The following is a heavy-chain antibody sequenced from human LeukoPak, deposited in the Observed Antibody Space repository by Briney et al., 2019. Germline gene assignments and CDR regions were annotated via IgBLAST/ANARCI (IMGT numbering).Heavy chain of an antibody. J-gene: IGHJ3*02. D-gene: IGHD3-10*01. CDR2: INHSGST. CDR3: AKSNGYGLVDI. CDR1: GGSFSGYY. V-gene: IGHV4-34*01. Sequence: SETLSLTCAVYGGSFSGYYWSWIRQSPGKGLEWIGEINHSGSTNYNPSLKSRVTISVDTSKNQFSLKLSSVTAADTAVYYCAKSNGYGLVDIWGQGTMVTVSS.